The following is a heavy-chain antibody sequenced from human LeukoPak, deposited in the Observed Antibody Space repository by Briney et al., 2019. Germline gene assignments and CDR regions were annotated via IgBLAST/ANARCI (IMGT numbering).Heavy chain of an antibody. CDR3: AKSRRAYCSGSSCFGLWDY. V-gene: IGHV3-74*01. Sequence: PGGSLRLSCAASGFTFSTYWMHWVRQAPGKGLVWVSRINSYEGSTTYADPLKGRFTISRDNSKTTLYLQMNSLRAEKTAVYYCAKSRRAYCSGSSCFGLWDYWGQGTLVTVSS. D-gene: IGHD2-15*01. J-gene: IGHJ4*02. CDR1: GFTFSTYW. CDR2: INSYEGST.